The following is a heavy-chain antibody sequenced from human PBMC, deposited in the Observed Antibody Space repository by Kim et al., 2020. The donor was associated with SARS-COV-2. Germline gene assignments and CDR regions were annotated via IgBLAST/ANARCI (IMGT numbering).Heavy chain of an antibody. CDR3: VKDRIAGNWHQAGDH. D-gene: IGHD3-10*01. J-gene: IGHJ4*02. CDR2: ILNDGSKK. CDR1: GFSFSSYG. V-gene: IGHV3-30*18. Sequence: GGSLRLSCAASGFSFSSYGMHWVRQAPGKGLEWVAIILNDGSKKWHIDSVQGRFTVSRDNSKNTLYLQMNSLRPEDTAIYYCVKDRIAGNWHQAGDHWGQGTLVTVSS.